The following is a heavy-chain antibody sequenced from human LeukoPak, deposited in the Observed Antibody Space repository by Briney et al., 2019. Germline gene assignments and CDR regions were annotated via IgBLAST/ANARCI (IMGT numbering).Heavy chain of an antibody. CDR2: MNPNSGNT. V-gene: IGHV1-8*01. Sequence: ASVKVSCKASGYTFTSYDINWVRQATGQGLEWMGWMNPNSGNTGYAQKFQGRVTMTRNTSIGTAYMELSSLRSEDTAVYYCARASSVTIFGVVISSYYYYYGMDVWGQGTTVTVSS. CDR1: GYTFTSYD. J-gene: IGHJ6*02. D-gene: IGHD3-3*01. CDR3: ARASSVTIFGVVISSYYYYYGMDV.